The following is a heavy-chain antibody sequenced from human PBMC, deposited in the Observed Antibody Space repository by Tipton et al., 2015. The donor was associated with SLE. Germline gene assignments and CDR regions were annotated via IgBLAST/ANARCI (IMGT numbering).Heavy chain of an antibody. Sequence: TLSLTCAVSGGSISSGGYSWTWTWIRQSPGKGLEWIGYIYPRGSTYYNPSRKSQVTISVDRSKNQFSLNLTSVTAADTAVYYSAARYGDSRIDYWGQGALVSVSS. CDR2: IYPRGST. V-gene: IGHV4-30-2*06. CDR3: AARYGDSRIDY. J-gene: IGHJ4*02. CDR1: GGSISSGGYS. D-gene: IGHD4-17*01.